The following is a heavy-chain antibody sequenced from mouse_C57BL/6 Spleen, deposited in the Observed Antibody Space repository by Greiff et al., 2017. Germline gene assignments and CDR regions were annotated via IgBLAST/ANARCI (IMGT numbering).Heavy chain of an antibody. J-gene: IGHJ3*01. V-gene: IGHV2-9*01. D-gene: IGHD2-3*01. CDR2: IWGGGST. CDR1: GFSLTSYG. CDR3: AKHEEGPMMVTAWFAY. Sequence: VQLVESGPGLVAPSQSLSITCTVSGFSLTSYGVDWVRQPPGKGLEWLGVIWGGGSTNYNSALMSRLSISKDNSTSQVFLKMNSLQTDDTAMYYCAKHEEGPMMVTAWFAYWGQGTLVTVSA.